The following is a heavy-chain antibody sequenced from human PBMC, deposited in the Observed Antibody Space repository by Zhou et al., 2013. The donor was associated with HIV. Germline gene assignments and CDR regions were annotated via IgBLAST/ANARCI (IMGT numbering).Heavy chain of an antibody. D-gene: IGHD4-17*01. V-gene: IGHV1-69*04. Sequence: QVQLVQSGAEVKKPGSSVKVSCKASGGTFSSYAISWVRQAPGQGLEWMGRIIPILGIANYAQKFQGRVTITADKSTSTAYMELSSLRSEDTAVYYCARGHYYGGNSRYYFDYWGQGTLVTVSS. CDR3: ARGHYYGGNSRYYFDY. J-gene: IGHJ4*02. CDR1: GGTFSSYA. CDR2: IIPILGIA.